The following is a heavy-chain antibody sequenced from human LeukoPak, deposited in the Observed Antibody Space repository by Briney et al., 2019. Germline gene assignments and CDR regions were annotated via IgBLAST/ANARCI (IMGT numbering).Heavy chain of an antibody. CDR2: ISAYNGNT. J-gene: IGHJ4*02. CDR3: AREANNEYYDSSGYSDY. Sequence: ASVKVSCKASGYTFTSYGISWVRQAPGQGLEWMGWISAYNGNTNYAQKLQGRVTMTTDTSTSTAYMELRSLRSEDTAVYYCAREANNEYYDSSGYSDYWGQGTLVTVSS. CDR1: GYTFTSYG. D-gene: IGHD3-22*01. V-gene: IGHV1-18*01.